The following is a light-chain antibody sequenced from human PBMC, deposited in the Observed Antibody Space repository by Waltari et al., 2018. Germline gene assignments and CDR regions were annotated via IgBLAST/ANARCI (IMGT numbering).Light chain of an antibody. CDR2: DNN. V-gene: IGLV1-51*01. CDR1: RSNIGSNY. CDR3: GSWDSGLSAGV. Sequence: QSVLTQPPSVSAAPGQKVAISCSGSRSNIGSNYVSWYQQFPGAAPKVLIYDNNKRPSGIPDRFSGSKSGSSATLDIAGLQNGDEADYYCGSWDSGLSAGVFGGGTRLTAL. J-gene: IGLJ2*01.